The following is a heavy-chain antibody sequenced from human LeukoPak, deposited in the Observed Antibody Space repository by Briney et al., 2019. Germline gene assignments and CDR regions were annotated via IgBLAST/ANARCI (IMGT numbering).Heavy chain of an antibody. J-gene: IGHJ4*02. CDR3: ARDSRATGLFDY. D-gene: IGHD3-10*01. CDR2: ISAYNGNT. V-gene: IGHV1-18*01. CDR1: GYTFTSYG. Sequence: GASVKVSCKASGYTFTSYGISWVRQAPGQGLEWMGWISAYNGNTNYAQKLQGRVTMTTDTSTSAAYMELRSLRSDDTAVYYCARDSRATGLFDYWGQGILVTVSS.